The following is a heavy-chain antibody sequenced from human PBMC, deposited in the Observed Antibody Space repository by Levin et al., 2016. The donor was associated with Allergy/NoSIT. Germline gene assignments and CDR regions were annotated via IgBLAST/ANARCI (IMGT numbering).Heavy chain of an antibody. V-gene: IGHV3-23*01. Sequence: WIRQPPGKGLEWVSAISGSGGSTYYADSVKGRFTISRDNSKNTLYLQMNSLRAEDTAVYYCAKDSGGGVTAITDDAFDIWGQGTMVTVSS. CDR3: AKDSGGGVTAITDDAFDI. D-gene: IGHD2-21*02. J-gene: IGHJ3*02. CDR2: ISGSGGST.